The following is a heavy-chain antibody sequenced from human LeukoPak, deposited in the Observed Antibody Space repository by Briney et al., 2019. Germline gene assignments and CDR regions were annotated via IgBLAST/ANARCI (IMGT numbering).Heavy chain of an antibody. CDR1: GYTFTSYD. Sequence: ASVKVSCKASGYTFTSYDINWVRQATGQGLEWMGWMNPNSGNTGYAQKSQGRVTMTRNTSISTAYMELSSLRSEDTAVYYCARSESSKTGTTYYYGMDVWGQGTTVTVSS. CDR3: ARSESSKTGTTYYYGMDV. CDR2: MNPNSGNT. V-gene: IGHV1-8*01. D-gene: IGHD1-1*01. J-gene: IGHJ6*02.